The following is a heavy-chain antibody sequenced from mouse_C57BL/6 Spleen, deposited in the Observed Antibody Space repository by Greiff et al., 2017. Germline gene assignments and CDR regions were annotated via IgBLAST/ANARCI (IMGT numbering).Heavy chain of an antibody. D-gene: IGHD2-4*01. Sequence: QVQLQQSGPELVKPGASVKISCKASGYAFSSSWMNWVKRRPGKGLEWIGRIYPGDGDTNYNGKFKGKATLTADKSSSTAYMQLSSLTSEDSAVYFCARYDYDEGYYFDYWGQGTTLTVSS. J-gene: IGHJ2*01. CDR1: GYAFSSSW. CDR2: IYPGDGDT. CDR3: ARYDYDEGYYFDY. V-gene: IGHV1-82*01.